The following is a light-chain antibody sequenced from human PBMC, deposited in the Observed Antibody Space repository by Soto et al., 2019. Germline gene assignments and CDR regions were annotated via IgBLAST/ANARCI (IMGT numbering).Light chain of an antibody. Sequence: EIVLTQSPDTLSLSPGQRVTLSCRASQIVSSNYLAWHQQRPGQTPRLLIYGASSRATGVPDRFSGSGSGTDFTLTISRLEPEDFAVYYCQHFGNSPLLTFGGGTKVDIK. CDR1: QIVSSNY. J-gene: IGKJ4*01. V-gene: IGKV3-20*01. CDR3: QHFGNSPLLT. CDR2: GAS.